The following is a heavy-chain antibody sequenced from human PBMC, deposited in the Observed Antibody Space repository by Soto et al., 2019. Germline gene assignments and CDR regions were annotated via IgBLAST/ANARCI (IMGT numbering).Heavy chain of an antibody. V-gene: IGHV1-2*02. D-gene: IGHD3-3*01. CDR2: INPNSGGT. CDR1: GYTFTGYY. Sequence: VKVSCKASGYTFTGYYMHWVRQAPGQGLEWMGWINPNSGGTNYAQKFQGRVTMTRDTSISTAYMELSRLRSDDTAVYYCARDSSEYDFWSGYYFPRYYYGMDVWGQGTTVTVSS. CDR3: ARDSSEYDFWSGYYFPRYYYGMDV. J-gene: IGHJ6*02.